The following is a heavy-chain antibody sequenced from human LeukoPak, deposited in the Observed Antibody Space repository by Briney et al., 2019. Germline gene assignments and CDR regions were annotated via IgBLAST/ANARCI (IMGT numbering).Heavy chain of an antibody. J-gene: IGHJ4*02. Sequence: AGGSLRLSCAASGFTFSSYEMNWVRQAPGKGLEWVSYISSSGSTIYYADSVKGRFTISRDNAKNSLYLQMNSLRAEDTAVYYCARGETHGEEGGFDYWGQGTLVTVSS. CDR2: ISSSGSTI. CDR1: GFTFSSYE. V-gene: IGHV3-48*03. D-gene: IGHD3-10*01. CDR3: ARGETHGEEGGFDY.